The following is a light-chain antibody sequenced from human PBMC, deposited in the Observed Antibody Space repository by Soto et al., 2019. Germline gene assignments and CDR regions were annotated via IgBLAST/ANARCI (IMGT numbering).Light chain of an antibody. CDR1: RIIDTY. V-gene: IGKV1-39*01. CDR3: KHSYNTPIT. CDR2: LAS. Sequence: DIQMTQSPSSLSSSFVEIVAITLLASRIIDTYVDWYQQKPGKAPDLLIYLASTLQVGVPSRFSGSGSGTDFTLTISGLQPEDFATYYCKHSYNTPITFGQGTRLEIK. J-gene: IGKJ5*01.